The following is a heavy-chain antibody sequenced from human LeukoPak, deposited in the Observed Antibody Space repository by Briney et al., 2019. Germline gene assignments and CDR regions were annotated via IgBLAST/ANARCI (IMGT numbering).Heavy chain of an antibody. CDR3: ARGDRITMIVEGAFDS. J-gene: IGHJ3*02. D-gene: IGHD3-22*01. Sequence: PSETLSLTCAVYGGSFSGYYWSWIRQPPGKGLEWIGAINHSGSTNYNPSLKSRVTISVDTSKNQFSLKLSSVTAADTAVYYCARGDRITMIVEGAFDSWGQGTMVTVSS. V-gene: IGHV4-34*01. CDR1: GGSFSGYY. CDR2: INHSGST.